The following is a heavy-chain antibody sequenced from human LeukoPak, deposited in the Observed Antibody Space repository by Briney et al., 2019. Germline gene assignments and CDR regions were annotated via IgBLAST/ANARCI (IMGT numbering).Heavy chain of an antibody. CDR1: GYSFTSYW. CDR3: ARLYVSSGYYYFDY. Sequence: GESLKISCKGSGYSFTSYWIGWVHQMPGKGLEWMGIIHPSDSDTRNNPSFQGQVTISADKSISTAYLHWSSLKASDTAMYYCARLYVSSGYYYFDYWGQGTLVTVSS. J-gene: IGHJ4*02. D-gene: IGHD3-22*01. V-gene: IGHV5-51*07. CDR2: IHPSDSDT.